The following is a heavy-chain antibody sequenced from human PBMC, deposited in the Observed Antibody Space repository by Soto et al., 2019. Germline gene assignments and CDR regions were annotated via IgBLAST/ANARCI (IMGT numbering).Heavy chain of an antibody. CDR3: TTYYDFWSGYYWGAFDI. Sequence: EVQLVESGGGLVKPGGSLRLSCAASGFTFSNAWMSWVRQAPGKGLEWVGRIKSKTDGGTTDYAAPVKGRFTISRDDSKNTLYLQMNSLKTEDTAVYYCTTYYDFWSGYYWGAFDIWGQGTMVTVSS. J-gene: IGHJ3*02. CDR2: IKSKTDGGTT. V-gene: IGHV3-15*01. D-gene: IGHD3-3*01. CDR1: GFTFSNAW.